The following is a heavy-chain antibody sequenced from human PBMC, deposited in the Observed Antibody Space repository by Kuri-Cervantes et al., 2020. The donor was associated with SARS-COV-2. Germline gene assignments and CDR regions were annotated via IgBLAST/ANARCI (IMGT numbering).Heavy chain of an antibody. CDR1: GFTFSSYA. D-gene: IGHD3-22*01. Sequence: GESLKISCAASGFTFSSYAMSWVRQAPGKGLEWVSAISGSTIYYADSVKGRFTTSRDNAKNSLYLQMNSLRAEDTAVYYCARAGDITMIVEYYFDYWGQGTLVTVSS. CDR3: ARAGDITMIVEYYFDY. CDR2: ISGSTI. J-gene: IGHJ4*02. V-gene: IGHV3-69-1*01.